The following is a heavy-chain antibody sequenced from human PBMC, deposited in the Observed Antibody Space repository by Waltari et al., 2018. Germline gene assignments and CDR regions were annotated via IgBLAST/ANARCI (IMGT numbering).Heavy chain of an antibody. V-gene: IGHV3-53*01. CDR3: AREGGRYFDL. CDR2: IYSGGST. Sequence: EVQLVESGGGLIQPGGSLRLSCPASGFMVSNNYMSWVRQAPGKGLEWVSVIYSGGSTFYADSVKGRCTISRDNSKNTLYLQMNSLRADDTAVYYCAREGGRYFDLWGRGTLVTVSS. J-gene: IGHJ2*01. CDR1: GFMVSNNY. D-gene: IGHD1-26*01.